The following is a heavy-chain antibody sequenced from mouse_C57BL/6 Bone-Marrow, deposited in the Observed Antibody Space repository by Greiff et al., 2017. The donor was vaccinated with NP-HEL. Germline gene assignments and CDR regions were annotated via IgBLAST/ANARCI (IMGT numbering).Heavy chain of an antibody. V-gene: IGHV2-2*01. CDR1: GFSLTSYG. J-gene: IGHJ3*01. D-gene: IGHD2-5*01. CDR2: IWSGGST. Sequence: QVQLQQSGPGLVQPSQSLSITCTVSGFSLTSYGVHWVRQSPGKGLEWLGVIWSGGSTDYNAAFISRLSISKDNSKSQVFFKMNSLQADDTAKYYCAREHSNSWFAYWGQGTLVTVSA. CDR3: AREHSNSWFAY.